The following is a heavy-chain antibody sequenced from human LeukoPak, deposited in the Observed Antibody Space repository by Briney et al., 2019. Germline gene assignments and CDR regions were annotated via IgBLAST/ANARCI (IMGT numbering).Heavy chain of an antibody. Sequence: GGPLRLSCTASGFTFSDYYMLWIRQAPGKGVEGVSYICNRYSHTYYAESVKGRFTISRDNANTSLYLQMNSLRAEDTAVYYCARWRGHGWRATDYWGQGTLVTVS. D-gene: IGHD6-19*01. CDR1: GFTFSDYY. CDR2: ICNRYSHT. CDR3: ARWRGHGWRATDY. V-gene: IGHV3-11*04. J-gene: IGHJ4*02.